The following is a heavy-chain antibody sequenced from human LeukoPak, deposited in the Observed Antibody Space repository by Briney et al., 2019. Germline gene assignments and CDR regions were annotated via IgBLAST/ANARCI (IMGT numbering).Heavy chain of an antibody. CDR3: AKAIRGHCYGSGSYYQFDY. J-gene: IGHJ4*02. V-gene: IGHV3-30*12. Sequence: GRSLRLSCAASGFTFSSYGMHCVRQAPGKGLEWVAVISYDGSNKYYADSVKGRFTISRDNSKNTLYLQMNSLRAEDTAVYYCAKAIRGHCYGSGSYYQFDYWGQGTLVTVSS. CDR2: ISYDGSNK. D-gene: IGHD3-10*01. CDR1: GFTFSSYG.